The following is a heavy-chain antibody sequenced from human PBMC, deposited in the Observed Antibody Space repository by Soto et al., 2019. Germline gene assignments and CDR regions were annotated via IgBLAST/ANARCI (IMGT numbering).Heavy chain of an antibody. CDR2: IYYRGNA. CDR3: ARLEGLATISYYFDF. Sequence: SETLSLTCSVSDDSINSDKYYWCWIRQPPGKGLEWIGSIYYRGNAYYNPSLQTRVTISLDKSKSQFSLKLNSATAADSAVYFCARLEGLATISYYFDFWGPGALVTVSS. CDR1: DDSINSDKYY. V-gene: IGHV4-39*01. D-gene: IGHD3-9*01. J-gene: IGHJ4*02.